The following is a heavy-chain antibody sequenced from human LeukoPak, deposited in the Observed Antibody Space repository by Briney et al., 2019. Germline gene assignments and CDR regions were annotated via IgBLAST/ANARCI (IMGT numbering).Heavy chain of an antibody. CDR3: ATDYSNFYGMDV. CDR1: GFTFGGNA. J-gene: IGHJ6*02. Sequence: GSLRLSCAASGFTFGGNAMSWIRQPPGKGLEWIGYIQNSARTNYNPSLESRVTISVDSSKDQFSLRLSSVTAADTAVYYCATDYSNFYGMDVWGQGTTVTVSS. V-gene: IGHV4-59*01. CDR2: IQNSART. D-gene: IGHD4-11*01.